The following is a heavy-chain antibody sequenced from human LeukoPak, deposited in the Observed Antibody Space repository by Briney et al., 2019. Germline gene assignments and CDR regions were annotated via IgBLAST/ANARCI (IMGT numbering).Heavy chain of an antibody. CDR2: INPNSAT. CDR3: SRGEVDGPDFDY. D-gene: IGHD1-26*01. J-gene: IGHJ4*02. V-gene: IGHV1-2*02. CDR1: GYTFTGYS. Sequence: GASVKVSCKTSGYTFTGYSMHWVRQAPGQGLEWMGWINPNSATNYAQKFQGRVTMTRDTPTSTAYMELSRLTSDDMAVYYCSRGEVDGPDFDYWGQGTLVTVSS.